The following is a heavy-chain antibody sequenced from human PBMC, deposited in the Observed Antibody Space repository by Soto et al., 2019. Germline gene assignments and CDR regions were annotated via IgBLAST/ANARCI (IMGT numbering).Heavy chain of an antibody. CDR3: TRVTDPYCSGGSCYASDAFDI. CDR1: GFTFGDYG. V-gene: IGHV3-49*03. J-gene: IGHJ3*02. CDR2: IRSKAYGGTP. Sequence: GGSLRLSCTGSGFTFGDYGMSWFRQAPGKGLEWVGFIRSKAYGGTPEYAASVKGRFTISRDDSKSIAYLQMNSLKTEDTGVYYCTRVTDPYCSGGSCYASDAFDIWGQGTMGTVSS. D-gene: IGHD2-15*01.